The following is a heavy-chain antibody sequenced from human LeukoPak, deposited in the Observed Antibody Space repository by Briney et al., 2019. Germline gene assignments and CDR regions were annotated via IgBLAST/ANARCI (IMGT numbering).Heavy chain of an antibody. Sequence: SETLSLTCAVYGGSFSGYYWSWIRQPPGKGLEWIGEINHSGSTNYNPSLKSRVTISVDTSKNQFSLKLSSVTAADTAVYYCARGGPSSDAWFDPWGQGTLVTVSS. CDR1: GGSFSGYY. CDR3: ARGGPSSDAWFDP. CDR2: INHSGST. V-gene: IGHV4-34*01. J-gene: IGHJ5*02.